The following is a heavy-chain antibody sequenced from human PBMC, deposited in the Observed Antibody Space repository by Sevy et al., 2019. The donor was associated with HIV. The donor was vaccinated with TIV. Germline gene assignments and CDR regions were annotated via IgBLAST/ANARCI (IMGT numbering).Heavy chain of an antibody. D-gene: IGHD3-10*01. CDR3: ARELSLIRGPGAFDI. V-gene: IGHV3-7*01. J-gene: IGHJ3*02. CDR2: INQDGSAN. CDR1: EFTFSSFR. Sequence: GGSLRLSCAASEFTFSSFRMSWVRQAPGKGLEWVANINQDGSANSFVDSVKGRFTVSRDNAENSLYPQMNSLRAEDTAVYYCARELSLIRGPGAFDIWGRGTMVTVSS.